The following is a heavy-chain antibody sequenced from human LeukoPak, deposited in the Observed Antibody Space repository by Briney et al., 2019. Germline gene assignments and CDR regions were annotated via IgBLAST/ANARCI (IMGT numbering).Heavy chain of an antibody. CDR1: GFTFDDYT. Sequence: PGGSLRLSCAASGFTFDDYTMHWVRQAPGKGLEWVSLISWDGGSTYYADSVKGRFTISRDNSKNSLYLQMNSLKTEDTAVYYCSREYFDWLWGQGTLVTVS. CDR2: ISWDGGST. J-gene: IGHJ1*01. D-gene: IGHD3-9*01. CDR3: SREYFDWL. V-gene: IGHV3-43*01.